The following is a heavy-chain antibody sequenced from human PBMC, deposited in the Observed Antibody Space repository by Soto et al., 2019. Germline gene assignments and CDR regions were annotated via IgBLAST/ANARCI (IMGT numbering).Heavy chain of an antibody. J-gene: IGHJ3*02. D-gene: IGHD5-12*01. CDR3: ARTDTITVNDAFDI. CDR2: IWYDGSNK. CDR1: GFTFSSYG. V-gene: IGHV3-33*01. Sequence: QVQLVEAGGGVVQPGRSLRLSCAASGFTFSSYGMHWVRQSPGKGLEWVAVIWYDGSNKYYADSVKGRFTISRDKSKNTLYLQMNSLKAEDTAVYYCARTDTITVNDAFDIWGQGTMVTDSS.